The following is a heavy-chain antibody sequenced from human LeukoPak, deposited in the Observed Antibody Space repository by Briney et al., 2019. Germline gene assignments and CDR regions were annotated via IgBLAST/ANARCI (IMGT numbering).Heavy chain of an antibody. CDR1: GDSVSSNSAA. CDR2: TYYRSKWYN. V-gene: IGHV6-1*01. D-gene: IGHD5-12*01. J-gene: IGHJ5*02. CDR3: ARDWRRIGYSGYDPAEGQFDP. Sequence: SQTLSLTCAISGDSVSSNSAAWNWIRQSPSRGLEWLGRTYYRSKWYNDYAVSVKSRITINPDTSKNQFSLQLNSVTPEDTAVYYCARDWRRIGYSGYDPAEGQFDPWGQGTLVTVSS.